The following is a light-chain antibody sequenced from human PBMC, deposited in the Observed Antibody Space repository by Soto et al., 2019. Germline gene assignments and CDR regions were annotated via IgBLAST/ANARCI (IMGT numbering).Light chain of an antibody. CDR3: QHYNDWPPTWT. CDR1: QSVSSK. Sequence: EIVMTQSPATLSVSPGERATLSCRASQSVSSKLAWYQQKPGQAPRVLIYGASTRATGIPARFSGSGSGTEFTLTISSLQTEDLAVYYCQHYNDWPPTWTFGQGTKVDIK. J-gene: IGKJ1*01. V-gene: IGKV3-15*01. CDR2: GAS.